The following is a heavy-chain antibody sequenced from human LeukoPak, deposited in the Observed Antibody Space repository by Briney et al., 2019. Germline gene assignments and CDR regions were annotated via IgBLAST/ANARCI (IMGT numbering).Heavy chain of an antibody. CDR1: GYTFTSYG. Sequence: ASVKVPCKASGYTFTSYGISWVRQAPGQGLEWMGGISAYNGNTNYAQKLQGRVTMTTDTSTSTAYMELRSLRSDDTAVYYCARDRYSGYDYPYGMDVWGQGTTVTVSS. CDR2: ISAYNGNT. V-gene: IGHV1-18*01. D-gene: IGHD5-12*01. J-gene: IGHJ6*02. CDR3: ARDRYSGYDYPYGMDV.